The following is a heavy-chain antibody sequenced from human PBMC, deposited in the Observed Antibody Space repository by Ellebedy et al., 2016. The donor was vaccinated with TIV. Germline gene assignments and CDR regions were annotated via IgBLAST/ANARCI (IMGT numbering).Heavy chain of an antibody. J-gene: IGHJ3*02. V-gene: IGHV3-11*04. CDR1: GFTFSDYY. D-gene: IGHD3-16*01. CDR2: ISSSGSTI. Sequence: PGGSLRLSCAASGFTFSDYYMSWIRQAPGKGLEWVSYISSSGSTIYYADSVKGRFTISRDNAKNSLYLQMNSLRDEDTAGYYCARDQGARSRAFDIWGQGTMVTVSS. CDR3: ARDQGARSRAFDI.